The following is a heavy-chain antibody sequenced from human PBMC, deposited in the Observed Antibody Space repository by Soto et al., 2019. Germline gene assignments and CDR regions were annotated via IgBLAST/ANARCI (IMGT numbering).Heavy chain of an antibody. Sequence: LSVTCAVYGGSFSGYYWSWIRQPPGKGLEWIGEINHSGSTNYNPSLKSRVTISVDTSKNQFSLKLSSVTAADTAVYYCARVGYSIGDYWGQGTLVTVSS. J-gene: IGHJ4*02. CDR3: ARVGYSIGDY. CDR2: INHSGST. V-gene: IGHV4-34*01. CDR1: GGSFSGYY. D-gene: IGHD6-19*01.